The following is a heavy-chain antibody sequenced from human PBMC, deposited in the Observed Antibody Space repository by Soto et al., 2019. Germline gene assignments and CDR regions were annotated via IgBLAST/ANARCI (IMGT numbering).Heavy chain of an antibody. J-gene: IGHJ4*02. Sequence: SQTLSLTCALSGDIVSGTSAAWNWIRQSPSRGLEWLGRTYYRSKWYNDYAVSAKRRITVTPDTSQNQFSLHLNSVTPEDTAVYYYEREFPYEASSESYFDYWGQVPMVTVSS. CDR3: EREFPYEASSESYFDY. CDR1: GDIVSGTSAA. V-gene: IGHV6-1*01. D-gene: IGHD6-19*01. CDR2: TYYRSKWYN.